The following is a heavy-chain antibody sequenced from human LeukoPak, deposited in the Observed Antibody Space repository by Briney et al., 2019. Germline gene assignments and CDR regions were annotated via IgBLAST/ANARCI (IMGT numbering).Heavy chain of an antibody. J-gene: IGHJ4*02. CDR2: ISGSGGST. CDR3: AKDPRITIFGVVTD. V-gene: IGHV3-23*01. D-gene: IGHD3-3*01. CDR1: GFAFSSYA. Sequence: QPGGSLRLSCAASGFAFSSYAMSWVRQAPGKGLEWVSAISGSGGSTYYADSVKGRFTISRDNSKNTLYLQMNSLRAEDTAVYYCAKDPRITIFGVVTDWGQGTLVTVSS.